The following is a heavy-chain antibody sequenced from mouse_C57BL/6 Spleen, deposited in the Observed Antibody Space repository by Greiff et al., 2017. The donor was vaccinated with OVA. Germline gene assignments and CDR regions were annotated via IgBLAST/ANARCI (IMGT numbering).Heavy chain of an antibody. Sequence: VQLKESGPELVKPGASVKIPCKASGYTFTDYNMDWVKQSHGKSLEWIGDINPNNGGTIYNQKFKGKATLTVDKSSSTAYMELRSLTSEDTAVYYCALYDGYYFDYWGQGTTLTVSS. CDR3: ALYDGYYFDY. D-gene: IGHD2-3*01. CDR2: INPNNGGT. V-gene: IGHV1-18*01. J-gene: IGHJ2*01. CDR1: GYTFTDYN.